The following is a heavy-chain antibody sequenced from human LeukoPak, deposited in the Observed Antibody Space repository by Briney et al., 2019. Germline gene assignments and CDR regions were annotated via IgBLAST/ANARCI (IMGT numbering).Heavy chain of an antibody. D-gene: IGHD5-18*01. J-gene: IGHJ5*02. CDR1: GFTFSSYS. CDR2: ISSSSSYI. V-gene: IGHV3-21*01. CDR3: ASEDHQHVDTAMETRWFDP. Sequence: GGSLRLSCAASGFTFSSYSMNWVRQAPGKGLEWVSSISSSSSYIYYADSVKGRFTISRDNAKNSLYLQMNSLRAEDTAVYYCASEDHQHVDTAMETRWFDPWGQGTLVTVSS.